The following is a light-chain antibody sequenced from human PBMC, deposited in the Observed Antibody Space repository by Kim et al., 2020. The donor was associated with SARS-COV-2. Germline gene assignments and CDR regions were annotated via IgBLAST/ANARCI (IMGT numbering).Light chain of an antibody. CDR3: KQYASYSYT. V-gene: IGKV1-5*01. CDR2: DAS. J-gene: IGKJ2*01. Sequence: SASVGDRVTITCRASQSITSRLAWYQQKPGKAPKLLIYDASSLESGVPSRFSGGGSGTEFSLTISSLQPDDFATYYCKQYASYSYTFGQGTKLEI. CDR1: QSITSR.